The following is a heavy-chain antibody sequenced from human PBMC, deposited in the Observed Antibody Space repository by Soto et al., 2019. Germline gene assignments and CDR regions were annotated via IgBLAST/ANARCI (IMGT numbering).Heavy chain of an antibody. D-gene: IGHD3-10*01. Sequence: ASVKVSCKASGYTFTGYYMHWVRQAPGQGLEWMGWINPNSGGTNYAQKFQGRVTMTRDTSISTAYMELSRLRSDDTAVYYCARGRITMVRGVIHFDYWGQGTLVTGSS. CDR1: GYTFTGYY. V-gene: IGHV1-2*02. CDR2: INPNSGGT. CDR3: ARGRITMVRGVIHFDY. J-gene: IGHJ4*02.